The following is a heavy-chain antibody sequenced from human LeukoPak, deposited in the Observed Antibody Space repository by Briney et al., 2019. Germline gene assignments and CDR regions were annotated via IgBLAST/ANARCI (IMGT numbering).Heavy chain of an antibody. J-gene: IGHJ4*02. V-gene: IGHV1-69*04. CDR2: IIPIPGIA. CDR1: GGTFSSYA. CDR3: ARESGRSIFDY. D-gene: IGHD3-3*02. Sequence: SVKVSCKASGGTFSSYAISWVRQAPGQGLEWMGRIIPIPGIANYAQKFQGRVTITADKSTSTVYMELSSLRSEDTAVYYCARESGRSIFDYWGQGTLVTVSS.